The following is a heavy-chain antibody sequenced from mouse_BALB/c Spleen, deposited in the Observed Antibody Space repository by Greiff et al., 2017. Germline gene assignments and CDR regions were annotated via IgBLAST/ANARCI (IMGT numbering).Heavy chain of an antibody. J-gene: IGHJ4*01. CDR3: ARDTVVATGAMDY. V-gene: IGHV5-4*02. CDR2: ISDGGSYT. Sequence: EVKLMESGGGLVKPGGSLKLSCAASGFTFSDYYMYWVRQTPEKRLEWVATISDGGSYTYYPDSVKGRFTISRDNAKNNLYLQMSSLKSEDTAMYYCARDTVVATGAMDYWGQGTSVTVSS. D-gene: IGHD1-1*01. CDR1: GFTFSDYY.